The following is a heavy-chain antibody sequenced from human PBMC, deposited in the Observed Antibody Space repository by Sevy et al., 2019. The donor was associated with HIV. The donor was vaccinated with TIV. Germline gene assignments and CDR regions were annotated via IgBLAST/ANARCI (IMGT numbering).Heavy chain of an antibody. D-gene: IGHD2-2*01. J-gene: IGHJ6*03. CDR2: IYTSGST. Sequence: SETLSLTCTVSGCSISSYYWSWIRQPAGKGLEWIGRIYTSGSTKYNPTLKSRVTMSVETSKNQFSLKLSSVTTADTAVYYCARVSRGSTSYAYYYYMDVWGKGTTVTVSS. CDR1: GCSISSYY. CDR3: ARVSRGSTSYAYYYYMDV. V-gene: IGHV4-4*07.